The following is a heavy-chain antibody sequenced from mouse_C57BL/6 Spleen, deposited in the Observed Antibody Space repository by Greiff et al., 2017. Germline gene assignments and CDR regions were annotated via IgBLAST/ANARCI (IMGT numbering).Heavy chain of an antibody. J-gene: IGHJ3*01. D-gene: IGHD2-2*01. Sequence: VQLQQPGAELVKPGASVKVSCKASGYTFTSYWMHWVKQRPGQGLEWIGRIHPSASDTNYNQKFKGKATLTVDKSSSTAYMQLSSLTSKDSAVYYCANMVTTANWGQGTLVTVSA. CDR2: IHPSASDT. V-gene: IGHV1-74*01. CDR1: GYTFTSYW. CDR3: ANMVTTAN.